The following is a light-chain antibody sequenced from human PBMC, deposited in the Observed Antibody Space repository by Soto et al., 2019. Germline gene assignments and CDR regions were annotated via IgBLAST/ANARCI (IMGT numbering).Light chain of an antibody. CDR1: QSIGNY. Sequence: DIQMTQSPSSLSAYVGNRVTITCRTGQSIGNYLNWFQQKAEKAPKLLIYGASSLQSGVPSRFSGSGSGTDFTLTLSSLQPEDFATYYCQQYNNWPPLTFGGGTKVEIK. CDR3: QQYNNWPPLT. J-gene: IGKJ4*01. V-gene: IGKV1-39*01. CDR2: GAS.